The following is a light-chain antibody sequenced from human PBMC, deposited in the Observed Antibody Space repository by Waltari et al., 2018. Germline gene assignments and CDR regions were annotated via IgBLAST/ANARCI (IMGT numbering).Light chain of an antibody. V-gene: IGKV1-33*01. Sequence: MQVTQSPSSLSASVGDSVTITCQASQDINNFLNSYQQKPGKAPKVVIYDAFNLATGVPSRFSGGGSGTDFTFTISSLQPEDIATYYCQQYNTLPVTFGGGTKVEIK. CDR1: QDINNF. CDR3: QQYNTLPVT. J-gene: IGKJ4*01. CDR2: DAF.